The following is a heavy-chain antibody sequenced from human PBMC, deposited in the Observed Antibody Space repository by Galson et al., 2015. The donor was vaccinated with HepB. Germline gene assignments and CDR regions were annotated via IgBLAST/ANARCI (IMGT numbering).Heavy chain of an antibody. D-gene: IGHD2-2*01. J-gene: IGHJ6*02. Sequence: SLRLSCAASGFTFSSYSMNWVRQAPGKGLEWVSSISSSSSYIYYADSVKGRFTISRDNAKNSLYLQMNSLRAEDTAVYYCASLIGYCSSTSCYFPISRGPYYYYGMDVWGQGTTVTVSS. CDR3: ASLIGYCSSTSCYFPISRGPYYYYGMDV. CDR2: ISSSSSYI. CDR1: GFTFSSYS. V-gene: IGHV3-21*01.